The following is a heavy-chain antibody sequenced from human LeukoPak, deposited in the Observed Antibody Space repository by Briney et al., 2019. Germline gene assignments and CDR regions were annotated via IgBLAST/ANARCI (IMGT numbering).Heavy chain of an antibody. V-gene: IGHV4-59*01. CDR3: ARSNSSSWYNWFDP. D-gene: IGHD6-13*01. CDR1: GGSISSYY. J-gene: IGHJ5*02. Sequence: SETLSLTCTVSGGSISSYYWSWIRQPPGKGLEWIGYIYYSGSTNYNPSLKSRVTISVDTSKNQFSLKLSSVTAADTAVYYCARSNSSSWYNWFDPWGQGTLVTVSS. CDR2: IYYSGST.